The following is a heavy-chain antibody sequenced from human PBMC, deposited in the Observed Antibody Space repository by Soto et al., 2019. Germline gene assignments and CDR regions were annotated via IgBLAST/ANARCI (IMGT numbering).Heavy chain of an antibody. Sequence: QVQLVQSGAEVKKPGSSVTVSCKASGGTFSSYAISWVRQAPGQGLEWMGGIIPIFGTANYAQKFQGRVTITADESTSTAYMELSSLRSEDTAVYYCARGGEGVVAAINWFDPWGQGTLVTVSS. CDR1: GGTFSSYA. V-gene: IGHV1-69*12. CDR2: IIPIFGTA. J-gene: IGHJ5*02. D-gene: IGHD2-15*01. CDR3: ARGGEGVVAAINWFDP.